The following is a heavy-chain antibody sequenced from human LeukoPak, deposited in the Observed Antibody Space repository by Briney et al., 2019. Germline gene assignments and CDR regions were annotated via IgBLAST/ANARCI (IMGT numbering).Heavy chain of an antibody. V-gene: IGHV1-69*06. CDR1: GGTSSSYA. J-gene: IGHJ4*02. D-gene: IGHD3-10*01. CDR2: IIPIFGTA. Sequence: SVKVSCKASGGTSSSYAISWVRQAPGQGLEWMVGIIPIFGTANYAQKFQGRVTITADKSTSTAYMELSSLRSEDTAVYYCARERDTMVRGETRPYFDYWGQGTLVTVSS. CDR3: ARERDTMVRGETRPYFDY.